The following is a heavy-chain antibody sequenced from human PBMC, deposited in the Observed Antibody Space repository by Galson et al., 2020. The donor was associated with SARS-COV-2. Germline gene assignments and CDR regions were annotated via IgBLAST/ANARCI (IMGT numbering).Heavy chain of an antibody. CDR1: GFSLSTSGMC. J-gene: IGHJ4*02. CDR2: IGWDDDK. V-gene: IGHV2-70*11. Sequence: SGPTLVKPTQTLTLTCTFSGFSLSTSGMCVSWIRQPPGKVLEWLARIGWDDDKYYSTSLKTRLTISKDTSKNQVVLTMTNMDPVDTATYYCARISGSMVAMDYWGQGTLVTVSS. D-gene: IGHD5-12*01. CDR3: ARISGSMVAMDY.